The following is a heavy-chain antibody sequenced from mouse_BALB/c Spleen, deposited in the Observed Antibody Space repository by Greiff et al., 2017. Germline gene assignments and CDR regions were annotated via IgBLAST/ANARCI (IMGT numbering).Heavy chain of an antibody. Sequence: QVQLQQSGAELVRPGVSVKISCKGSGYTFTDYAMHWVKQSHAKSLEWIGVISTYYGDASYNQKFKGKATMTVDKSSSTAYMELARLTSEDSAIYYCARGLGDFWFAYWGQGTLVTVSA. J-gene: IGHJ3*01. D-gene: IGHD2-13*01. V-gene: IGHV1S137*01. CDR2: ISTYYGDA. CDR1: GYTFTDYA. CDR3: ARGLGDFWFAY.